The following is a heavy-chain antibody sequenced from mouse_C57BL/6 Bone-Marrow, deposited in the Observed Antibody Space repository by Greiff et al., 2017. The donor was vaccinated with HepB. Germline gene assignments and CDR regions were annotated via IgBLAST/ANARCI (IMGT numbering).Heavy chain of an antibody. CDR3: ARRRGGGTTVVAKSDAMDY. D-gene: IGHD1-1*01. Sequence: EVHLVESGGDLVKPGGSLKLSCAASGFTFSSYGMSWVRQTPDKRLEWVATISSGGSYTYYPDSVKGRFTISRDNAKNTLYLQMSSLKSEDTAMYYCARRRGGGTTVVAKSDAMDYWGQGTSVTVSS. V-gene: IGHV5-6*01. CDR1: GFTFSSYG. CDR2: ISSGGSYT. J-gene: IGHJ4*01.